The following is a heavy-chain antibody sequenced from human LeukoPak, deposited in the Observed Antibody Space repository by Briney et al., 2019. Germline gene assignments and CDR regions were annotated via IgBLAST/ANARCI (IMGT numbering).Heavy chain of an antibody. J-gene: IGHJ3*01. CDR3: TKDSGYYSNALGV. V-gene: IGHV3-43*02. D-gene: IGHD3-3*01. CDR2: VSGDGATT. CDR1: GFIFDDYA. Sequence: GGSLRLSCATSGFIFDDYAMDWVREAPGKGLEWISLVSGDGATTYYADSVKGRFTISRDNSKNSVYLQMNSLKTEDTAFYYCTKDSGYYSNALGVWGQGTMVTVSS.